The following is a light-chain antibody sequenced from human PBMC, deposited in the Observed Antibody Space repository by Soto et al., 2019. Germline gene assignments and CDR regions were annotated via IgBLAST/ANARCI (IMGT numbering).Light chain of an antibody. CDR1: SSDVGGYNS. J-gene: IGLJ1*01. CDR3: TSYAPPVTLGSV. Sequence: QSVLTQPASVSGSPGQSITISCTGTSSDVGGYNSVSWYQQHPGKAPKLIIYEVTNRPSGVSSRFSASKSDNTASLTISGLQAEDEADYYCTSYAPPVTLGSVFGTGTKVTVL. CDR2: EVT. V-gene: IGLV2-14*01.